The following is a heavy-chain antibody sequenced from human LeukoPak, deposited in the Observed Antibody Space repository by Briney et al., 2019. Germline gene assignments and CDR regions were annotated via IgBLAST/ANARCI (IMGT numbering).Heavy chain of an antibody. CDR1: GFTFSSYA. CDR3: ARSTAHFDY. V-gene: IGHV3-23*01. CDR2: ISGSGDNT. J-gene: IGHJ4*02. Sequence: GGSLRLSCAASGFTFSSYAMSWVRQVPGKGLEWVSVISGSGDNTYYADSVKGRFTISRDNAKNSLYLQMSSLRDEDTAVYYCARSTAHFDYWGQGTLVTVSS.